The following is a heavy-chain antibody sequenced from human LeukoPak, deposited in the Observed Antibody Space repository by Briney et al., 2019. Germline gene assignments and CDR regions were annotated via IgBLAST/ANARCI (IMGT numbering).Heavy chain of an antibody. J-gene: IGHJ5*02. CDR1: GFTFSDYY. V-gene: IGHV3-11*01. CDR2: ISSSGSTI. D-gene: IGHD2-2*02. Sequence: GGSLRLSCAASGFTFSDYYMSWIRQAPGKGLEWVSFISSSGSTIYYADSVKGRFTISRDNAKNSLYLQMNSLRAEDTAVYYCASLVCSSTSCYTGGRWFDPWGQGTLVTVSS. CDR3: ASLVCSSTSCYTGGRWFDP.